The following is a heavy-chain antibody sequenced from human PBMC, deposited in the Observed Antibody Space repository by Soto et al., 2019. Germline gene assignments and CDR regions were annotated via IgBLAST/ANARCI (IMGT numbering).Heavy chain of an antibody. D-gene: IGHD3-22*01. V-gene: IGHV1-69*13. J-gene: IGHJ3*02. Sequence: SVKVSCKASGGTFSSNAISWVRQAPGQGLEWMGGIIPIFGTANYAQKFQGRVTITADESTSTAYMELSSLRSEDTAVYYCARTEYYYDSSGPFPGYAFDIWGQGTMVTVSS. CDR2: IIPIFGTA. CDR1: GGTFSSNA. CDR3: ARTEYYYDSSGPFPGYAFDI.